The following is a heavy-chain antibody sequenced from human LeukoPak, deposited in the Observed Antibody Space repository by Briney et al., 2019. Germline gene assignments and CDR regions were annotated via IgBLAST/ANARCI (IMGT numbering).Heavy chain of an antibody. Sequence: PGGSLRLSCAASGFTFSSYAMSWVRQAPGKGLEWVSAISGSGGSTYYADSVKGRFTISRDNSKNTLYLQMNSLRAEDTAVYYCAKDPDLEWLPRPIETSAFDIWGQGTMVTVSS. CDR3: AKDPDLEWLPRPIETSAFDI. CDR2: ISGSGGST. V-gene: IGHV3-23*01. CDR1: GFTFSSYA. D-gene: IGHD3-3*01. J-gene: IGHJ3*02.